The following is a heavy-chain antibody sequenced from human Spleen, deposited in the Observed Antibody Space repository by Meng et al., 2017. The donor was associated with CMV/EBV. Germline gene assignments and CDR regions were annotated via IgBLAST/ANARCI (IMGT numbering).Heavy chain of an antibody. J-gene: IGHJ4*02. D-gene: IGHD6-19*01. CDR2: ISGSGGST. V-gene: IGHV3-23*01. CDR3: AKDVSSGWYYFDY. CDR1: GFTFRSFL. Sequence: GESLKISCAASGFTFRSFLMYWVRQAPGKGLEWVSGISGSGGSTYYADSVKGRFTISRDNSKNTLYLQMNSLRAEDTAVYYCAKDVSSGWYYFDYWGQGTLVTVSS.